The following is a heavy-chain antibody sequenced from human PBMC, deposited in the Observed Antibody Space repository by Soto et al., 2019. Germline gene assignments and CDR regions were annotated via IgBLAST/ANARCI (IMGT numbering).Heavy chain of an antibody. CDR2: IYPGDSDT. CDR3: ARRGGATHYYYYGMGV. V-gene: IGHV5-51*01. J-gene: IGHJ6*02. Sequence: PGESQRLSSKGSEYSFTGYWVGWVSQMPGKGLEWMGIIYPGDSDTRYSPSFQGQVTISADKSISTAYLQWSSLKASDTAMYYCARRGGATHYYYYGMGVWGQGTTVTLSS. CDR1: EYSFTGYW. D-gene: IGHD5-12*01.